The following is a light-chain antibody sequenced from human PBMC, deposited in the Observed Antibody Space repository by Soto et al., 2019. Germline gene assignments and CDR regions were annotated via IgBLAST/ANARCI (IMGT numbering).Light chain of an antibody. CDR2: GAS. V-gene: IGKV3-15*01. Sequence: EIVLTQSPATLSVSPGEGATLSCRASQSVSSKLAWYQQKPGQAPRLLIYGASSRATGIPARFSGSGSGTEFTLTISSLQSEDFAVYYCQQYNNWPRTWTFGQGTKVDIK. J-gene: IGKJ1*01. CDR3: QQYNNWPRTWT. CDR1: QSVSSK.